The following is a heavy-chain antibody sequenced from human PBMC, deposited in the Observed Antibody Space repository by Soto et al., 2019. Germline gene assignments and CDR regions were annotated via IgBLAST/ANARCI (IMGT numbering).Heavy chain of an antibody. CDR1: GASITSNHW. V-gene: IGHV4-4*02. D-gene: IGHD3-10*01. CDR2: VSHSGTT. Sequence: SETLSLTWVVSGASITSNHWWSWMRQPPGKGREGGWEVSHSGTTKYNPSRKSRVTLSVDKSKNQIWLKGTSVTASDTAAYDCAKDGSCHPYYSDKWGQGTLVTVSS. CDR3: AKDGSCHPYYSDK. J-gene: IGHJ4*02.